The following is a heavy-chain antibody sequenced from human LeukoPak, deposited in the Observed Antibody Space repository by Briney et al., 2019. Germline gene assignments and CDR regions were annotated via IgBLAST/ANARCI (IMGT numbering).Heavy chain of an antibody. J-gene: IGHJ4*02. CDR1: GYTFTSYG. Sequence: ASVKVSCKASGYTFTSYGISWVRQAPGQGLEWMGWISAYNGNTNYAQKLQGRVTMTTDTSTSTAYMELRSLRSDDTAVYYCARGTSHILTTYYYDSSGYLSYWGQGTLVTVSS. CDR2: ISAYNGNT. D-gene: IGHD3-22*01. V-gene: IGHV1-18*01. CDR3: ARGTSHILTTYYYDSSGYLSY.